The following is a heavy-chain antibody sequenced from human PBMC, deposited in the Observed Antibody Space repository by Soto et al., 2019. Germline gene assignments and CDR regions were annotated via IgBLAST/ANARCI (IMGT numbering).Heavy chain of an antibody. CDR2: INPSGGST. D-gene: IGHD4-17*01. CDR1: GYTFTSYY. V-gene: IGHV1-46*01. J-gene: IGHJ6*02. CDR3: AYIPTVSPASYYYYYGMDV. Sequence: GASVKVSCEASGYTFTSYYMHWVRQAPGQGLEWMGIINPSGGSTSYAQKFQGRVTMTRDTSTSTVYMELSSLRSEDTAVYYCAYIPTVSPASYYYYYGMDVWGQGTTVTVSS.